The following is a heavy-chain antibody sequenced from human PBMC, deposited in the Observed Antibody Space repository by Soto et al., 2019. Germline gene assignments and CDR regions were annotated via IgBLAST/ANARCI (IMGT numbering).Heavy chain of an antibody. V-gene: IGHV3-21*01. CDR3: AGGPRGAESPDY. CDR2: ISSSSSYI. J-gene: IGHJ4*02. D-gene: IGHD1-26*01. Sequence: GGSLRLSCAASGFTFSSYSMNWVRQAPGKGLEWVSSISSSSSYIYYADSVKGRFTISRDNAKNSLYLQMNSLRAEDTAVYYCAGGPRGAESPDYWGQGTLVTVSS. CDR1: GFTFSSYS.